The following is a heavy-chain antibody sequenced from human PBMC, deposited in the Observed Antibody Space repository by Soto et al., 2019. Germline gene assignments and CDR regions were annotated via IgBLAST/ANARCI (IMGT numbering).Heavy chain of an antibody. CDR2: ISSSSNYI. J-gene: IGHJ4*02. D-gene: IGHD4-4*01. CDR1: GFSFSSYS. CDR3: ARDRVEMATVFDY. V-gene: IGHV3-21*01. Sequence: EVQLVESGGGLVKPGGSLRLSCVASGFSFSSYSMNWVRQAPGKGLEWVSSISSSSNYIHYADSVKGRFTISRDNAKNSPYLQMNSLRAEDTAVYYCARDRVEMATVFDYWGQGTLVTVSS.